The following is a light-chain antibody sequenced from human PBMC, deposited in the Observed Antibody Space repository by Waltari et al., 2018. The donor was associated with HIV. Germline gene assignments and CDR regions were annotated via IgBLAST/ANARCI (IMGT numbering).Light chain of an antibody. V-gene: IGKV3-11*01. J-gene: IGKJ5*01. CDR1: QCFSSY. Sequence: EIVLTQYPATLSLSPGERATLSCRASQCFSSYLAWYQQKPVQAPRLPIYDASNRATGIPARFSCSRSGTDFTLTISSLEPEDFAVYYCQQRSNWPGITFGQGTRLEIK. CDR3: QQRSNWPGIT. CDR2: DAS.